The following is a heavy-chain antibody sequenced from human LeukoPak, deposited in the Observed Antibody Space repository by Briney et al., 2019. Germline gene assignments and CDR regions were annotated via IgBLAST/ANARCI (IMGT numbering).Heavy chain of an antibody. J-gene: IGHJ4*02. Sequence: GGSLRLSCAASGFTFSSYGMHWVRQAPGKGRGGVANIKQDGSEKYYVDSVKGRFTISRDNAKNSLYLQMDSLRAEDTAMYYCARDRNTDFWSGYYTNYFDYWGQGTLVTVSS. V-gene: IGHV3-7*01. D-gene: IGHD3-3*01. CDR1: GFTFSSYG. CDR3: ARDRNTDFWSGYYTNYFDY. CDR2: IKQDGSEK.